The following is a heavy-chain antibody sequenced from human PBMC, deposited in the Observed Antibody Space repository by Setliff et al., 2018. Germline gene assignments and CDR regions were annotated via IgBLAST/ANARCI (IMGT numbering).Heavy chain of an antibody. CDR2: ISGHNGDT. D-gene: IGHD3-10*01. CDR3: AAGLWFGELLYWANHDY. CDR1: GYPFTNYG. J-gene: IGHJ4*02. Sequence: ASVKVSCKTSGYPFTNYGLSWVRQAPGQGLEWMGWISGHNGDTKLAQNFQGRVTVTTDTFTNTGYMELRSLRSDDTAFYYCAAGLWFGELLYWANHDYWGQGTLVTVSS. V-gene: IGHV1-18*01.